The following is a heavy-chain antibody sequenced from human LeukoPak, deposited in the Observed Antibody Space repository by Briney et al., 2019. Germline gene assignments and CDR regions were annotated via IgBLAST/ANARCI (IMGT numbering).Heavy chain of an antibody. V-gene: IGHV3-7*01. CDR2: IKQDGSEK. J-gene: IGHJ4*02. CDR3: ARGKVVGATYFDN. D-gene: IGHD1-26*01. CDR1: GFTFSSYW. Sequence: GGSPRLSCAASGFTFSSYWMSWVRQAPGKGLEWVANIKQDGSEKYYVDSVKGRFTISRDNAKNSLYLQMDSLRAEDTAVYYCARGKVVGATYFDNWGQGTLVTVSS.